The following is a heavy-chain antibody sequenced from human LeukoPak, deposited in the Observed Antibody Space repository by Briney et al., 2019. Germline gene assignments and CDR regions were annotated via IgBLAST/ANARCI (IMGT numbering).Heavy chain of an antibody. CDR3: ARDPSGSLMDV. V-gene: IGHV3-53*01. Sequence: PGGSLRLSCAASGFTVSSNYMSWVRQAPGKGLEWVSVIYSGGSTYYADSVKGRFTISRDNSKNTLYLQMNSLRAEDTAVYYCARDPSGSLMDVWGQGTTVTVSS. CDR1: GFTVSSNY. CDR2: IYSGGST. J-gene: IGHJ6*02. D-gene: IGHD5-12*01.